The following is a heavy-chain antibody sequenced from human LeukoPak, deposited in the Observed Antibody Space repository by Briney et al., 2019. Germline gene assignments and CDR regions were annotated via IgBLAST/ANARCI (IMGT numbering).Heavy chain of an antibody. D-gene: IGHD3-9*01. V-gene: IGHV1-69*04. CDR3: AREDDILTCSYPAYDY. CDR1: VGTFSSYA. Sequence: SVNVSCKGSVGTFSSYAIRWVRQAPGQGLEGVGRIIPIFGIANYAHKFQGRVTITADKSTSTALMELRSLGSADTAVYYCAREDDILTCSYPAYDYWGQGTLVTVSS. J-gene: IGHJ4*02. CDR2: IIPIFGIA.